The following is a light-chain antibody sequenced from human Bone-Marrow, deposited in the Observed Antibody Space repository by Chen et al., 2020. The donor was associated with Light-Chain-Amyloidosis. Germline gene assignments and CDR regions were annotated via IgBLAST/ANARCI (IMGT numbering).Light chain of an antibody. CDR1: QAVSGF. Sequence: EVVLTQSPGTLSLSPGDRATLSCRASQAVSGFLAWYQQIPGRAPRLLIYDASRRATGIPDRFRGSGYGTDFILSVTRLEPEDFAVYYCQQYDTSPFTFGQGTRLEI. CDR2: DAS. J-gene: IGKJ2*01. CDR3: QQYDTSPFT. V-gene: IGKV3-20*01.